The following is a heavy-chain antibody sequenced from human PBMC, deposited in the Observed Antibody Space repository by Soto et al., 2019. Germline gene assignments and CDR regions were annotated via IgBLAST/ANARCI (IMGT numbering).Heavy chain of an antibody. J-gene: IGHJ4*02. V-gene: IGHV1-46*03. CDR2: INPSGGST. Sequence: QVQLVQSGAEVKKPGASVKVSCKASGYTFTSYYMHWVRQAPGQGLEWMGIINPSGGSTSYAQKFQGRVTMTRDTSTSTVYMELSSLRSEDTAVYYCARDKVGITMVRGVSYYFDYWGQGALVTVSS. CDR1: GYTFTSYY. D-gene: IGHD3-10*01. CDR3: ARDKVGITMVRGVSYYFDY.